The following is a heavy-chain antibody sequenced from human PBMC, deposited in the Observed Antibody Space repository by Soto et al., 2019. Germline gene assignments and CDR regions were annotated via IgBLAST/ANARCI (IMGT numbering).Heavy chain of an antibody. CDR3: ARVPSPFDYYYAMDV. J-gene: IGHJ6*02. D-gene: IGHD3-16*01. CDR1: GDSISSGSKY. V-gene: IGHV4-30-4*01. CDR2: IFSSGTT. Sequence: SETLSLTRTVSGDSISSGSKYWSWIRESPGKGLEWIGYIFSSGTTYYNPSLKSRLTMSLDTSQNQFSLRLASVPDADSAVYYCARVPSPFDYYYAMDVWGQGTTVTVS.